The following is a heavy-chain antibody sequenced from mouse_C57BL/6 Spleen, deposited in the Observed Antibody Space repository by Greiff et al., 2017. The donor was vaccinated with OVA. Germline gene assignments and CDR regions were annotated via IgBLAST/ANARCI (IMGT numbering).Heavy chain of an antibody. J-gene: IGHJ1*03. Sequence: VKLMESGAELVKPGASVKMSCKASGYTFTTYPIEWMKQNHGKSLEWIGNFHPYNDDTKYNEKFKGKATLTVEKSSSTVYLELSRLTSDDSAVYYCARSPLTTGYWYFDVWGTGTTVTVSS. CDR2: FHPYNDDT. D-gene: IGHD1-1*01. CDR3: ARSPLTTGYWYFDV. V-gene: IGHV1-47*01. CDR1: GYTFTTYP.